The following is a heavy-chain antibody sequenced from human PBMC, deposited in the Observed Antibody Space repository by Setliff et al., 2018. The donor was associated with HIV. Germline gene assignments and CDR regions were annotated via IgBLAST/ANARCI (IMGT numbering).Heavy chain of an antibody. CDR3: ARLGRAIDDGGSSLRLDF. J-gene: IGHJ4*02. CDR2: ISSSGTT. D-gene: IGHD2-15*01. Sequence: PSETLSLTCVVSDDSFSNYDWTWIRQPPGKALQWIGYISSSGTTNYNPSLRSRVTISIETSNTHSSLWLRSVTAADTATYFCARLGRAIDDGGSSLRLDFWGQGMLVTVSS. CDR1: DDSFSNYD. V-gene: IGHV4-4*09.